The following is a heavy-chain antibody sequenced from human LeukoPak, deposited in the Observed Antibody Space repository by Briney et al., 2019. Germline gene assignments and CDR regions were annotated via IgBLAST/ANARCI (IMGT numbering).Heavy chain of an antibody. CDR3: AGTGIPVATS. J-gene: IGHJ5*02. CDR2: TYYRSKWYN. V-gene: IGHV6-1*01. CDR1: GDTFSSNSAA. Sequence: SQTLSLTCAISGDTFSSNSAAWNWIRQSPSRGLEWLVRTYYRSKWYNDYAVFVKSRITINPDTSKNQFSLQLNSVTPEDTAVYYCAGTGIPVATSWGQGTLVTVSS. D-gene: IGHD6-19*01.